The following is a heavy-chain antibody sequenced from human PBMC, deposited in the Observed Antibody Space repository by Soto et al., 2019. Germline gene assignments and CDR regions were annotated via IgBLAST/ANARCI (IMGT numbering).Heavy chain of an antibody. CDR3: VRVRVAEWYYFGH. V-gene: IGHV6-1*01. J-gene: IGHJ4*02. CDR2: TYYRSKWYS. CDR1: GDSVSRNSAG. D-gene: IGHD2-15*01. Sequence: SQILSLTCAISGDSVSRNSAGWNWIRQSPSRGLEWLGRTYYRSKWYSDYALSVKSRITINTDTSKNQFSLQLNSVTPEDMAVYYCVRVRVAEWYYFGHWGQGTLVTVSS.